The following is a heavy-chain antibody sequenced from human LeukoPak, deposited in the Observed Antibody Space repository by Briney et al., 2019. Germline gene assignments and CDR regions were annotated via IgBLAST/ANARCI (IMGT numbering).Heavy chain of an antibody. CDR2: ISNSGGYI. CDR1: GFTFSTYS. D-gene: IGHD3-22*01. J-gene: IGHJ4*02. Sequence: GGSLRLSCAVSGFTFSTYSMNWVRQAPGKGLEWVSSISNSGGYIFYADSVKGRFTISRDNAKNSLYLQMSSLRVEDTAMYYCARNDNTDQGIDYWGQGTLVTVSS. V-gene: IGHV3-21*01. CDR3: ARNDNTDQGIDY.